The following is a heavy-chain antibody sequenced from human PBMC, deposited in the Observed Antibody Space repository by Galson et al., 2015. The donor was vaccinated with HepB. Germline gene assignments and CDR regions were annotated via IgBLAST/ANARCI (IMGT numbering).Heavy chain of an antibody. Sequence: SLRLSCAASGFIFSTYWMNWVRQAPGKGLEWVANIKEDGSEKTYVDSVKGRFTISRDNAKNSLYLQMNSLRAEDTAVYYCARVKRGEWYSYYYYGMDVWGQGTTVTVSS. CDR1: GFIFSTYW. CDR2: IKEDGSEK. CDR3: ARVKRGEWYSYYYYGMDV. D-gene: IGHD3-10*01. J-gene: IGHJ6*02. V-gene: IGHV3-7*05.